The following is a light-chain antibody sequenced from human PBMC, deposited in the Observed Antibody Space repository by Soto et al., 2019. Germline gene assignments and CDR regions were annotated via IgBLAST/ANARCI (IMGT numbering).Light chain of an antibody. CDR1: QSVSSSY. Sequence: EIWLTQYPGTLSLSPGERATLSCGASQSVSSSYLAWYQQKPGQAPRLLIYGASSRATGIPDRFSGSGSGTDFTLTISRLETEDFAVYYCQQYGSSPTYTFGQGTKVDIK. CDR2: GAS. J-gene: IGKJ2*01. CDR3: QQYGSSPTYT. V-gene: IGKV3-20*01.